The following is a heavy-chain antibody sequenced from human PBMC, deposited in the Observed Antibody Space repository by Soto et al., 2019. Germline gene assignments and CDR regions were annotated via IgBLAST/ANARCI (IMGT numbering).Heavy chain of an antibody. V-gene: IGHV1-18*01. Sequence: GASVKVSCKASGYTFTSYGISWVRQAPGQGLDWMGWISAYNGNTNYAQKLQGRVTMTTDTSTSTAYMELRSLRSDDTAVYYCARDLYYYDSSGLPLYAFDIWGQGTMVTVSS. CDR2: ISAYNGNT. CDR1: GYTFTSYG. CDR3: ARDLYYYDSSGLPLYAFDI. J-gene: IGHJ3*02. D-gene: IGHD3-22*01.